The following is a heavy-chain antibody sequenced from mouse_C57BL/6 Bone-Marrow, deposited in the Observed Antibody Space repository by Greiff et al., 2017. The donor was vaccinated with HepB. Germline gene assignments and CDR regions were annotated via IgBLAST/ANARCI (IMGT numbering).Heavy chain of an antibody. J-gene: IGHJ1*03. V-gene: IGHV5-4*01. D-gene: IGHD1-1*01. CDR2: ISDGGSYT. CDR3: ARDGSTVVASYWYFDV. CDR1: GFTFSSYA. Sequence: EVQVVESGGGLVKPGGSLKLSCAASGFTFSSYAMSWVRQTPEKRLEWVATISDGGSYTYYPDNVKGRFTISRDNAKNNLYLQRSHLKSEDTAMYYCARDGSTVVASYWYFDVWGTGTTVTVSS.